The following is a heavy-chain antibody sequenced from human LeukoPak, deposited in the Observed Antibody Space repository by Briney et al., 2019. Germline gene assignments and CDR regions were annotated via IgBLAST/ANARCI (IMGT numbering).Heavy chain of an antibody. CDR3: ASRGYLNY. CDR1: GFTFNSYL. V-gene: IGHV3-74*01. J-gene: IGHJ4*02. Sequence: AGGSLRLSCVASGFTFNSYLMNWVRQAPGKGLVWVSHMSSDGTITSYADSVKGRFTISRDNAKNTLFLQMNSLRAEDTGVYYCASRGYLNYWGQGTLVTVSS. CDR2: MSSDGTIT.